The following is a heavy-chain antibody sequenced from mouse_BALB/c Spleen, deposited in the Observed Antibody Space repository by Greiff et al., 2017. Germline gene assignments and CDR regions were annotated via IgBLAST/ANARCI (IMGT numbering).Heavy chain of an antibody. CDR2: INPYYGST. CDR1: GYSFTDYI. D-gene: IGHD2-14*01. CDR3: AQYDGY. J-gene: IGHJ2*01. Sequence: EVQLQQTGPELVKPGASVKISCKASGYSFTDYIMLWVKQSHGKSLEWIGNINPYYGSTSYNLKFKGKATLTVDKSSSTAYMQLNSLTSEDSAVYYCAQYDGYWGQGTTLTVSS. V-gene: IGHV1-39*01.